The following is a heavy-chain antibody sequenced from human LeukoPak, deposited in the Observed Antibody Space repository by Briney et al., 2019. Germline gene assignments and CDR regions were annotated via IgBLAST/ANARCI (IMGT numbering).Heavy chain of an antibody. CDR1: GGSFSGYY. D-gene: IGHD3-22*01. CDR3: AIGSHDSSGYSLDY. Sequence: SETLSLSCAVYGGSFSGYYWSWIRQPPGKGLEWIGEINHSGSTNYNPSLKSRVTISVDTSKNQFSLKLSSVTAADTAVYYCAIGSHDSSGYSLDYWGQGTLVTVSS. V-gene: IGHV4-34*01. CDR2: INHSGST. J-gene: IGHJ4*02.